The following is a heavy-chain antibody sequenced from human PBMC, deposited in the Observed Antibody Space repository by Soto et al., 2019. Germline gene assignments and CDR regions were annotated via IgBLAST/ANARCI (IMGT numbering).Heavy chain of an antibody. CDR2: ISYDGSNK. CDR3: ARESGSYYVFDY. J-gene: IGHJ4*02. Sequence: QVQLVESGGGVVQPGRSLRLSCAASGFTFSSYAMHWVRQAPGKGLEWVAVISYDGSNKYYADSVKGRFTISRDNSKNTLYLQRNSLRAEDTAVYYCARESGSYYVFDYWGQGTLVTVSS. V-gene: IGHV3-30-3*01. D-gene: IGHD1-26*01. CDR1: GFTFSSYA.